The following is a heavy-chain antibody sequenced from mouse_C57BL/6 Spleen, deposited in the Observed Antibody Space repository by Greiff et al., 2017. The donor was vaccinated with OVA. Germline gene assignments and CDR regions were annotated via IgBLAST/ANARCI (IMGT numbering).Heavy chain of an antibody. Sequence: VQLQQPGAELVKPGASVKLSCKASGYTFTSYWMHWVKQRPGRGLEWIGRIDPNSGGTNYNEKFKSKATLTVDKPSSTAYMQLSSLTSEDSAVYYCERGGHTAVIADCAMDYWGQGTSVTVSS. CDR3: ERGGHTAVIADCAMDY. D-gene: IGHD1-1*01. V-gene: IGHV1-72*01. J-gene: IGHJ4*01. CDR2: IDPNSGGT. CDR1: GYTFTSYW.